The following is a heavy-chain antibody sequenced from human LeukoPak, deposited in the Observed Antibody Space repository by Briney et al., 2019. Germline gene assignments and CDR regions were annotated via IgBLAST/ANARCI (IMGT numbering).Heavy chain of an antibody. CDR3: ARGEQWLARASFDY. CDR1: GFTFSSYW. Sequence: GGSLRLSCAAFGFTFSSYWMHWVRQAPGKGLVWVSRINSDGGSTSYADSVKGRFTISRDNAKNTLYLQMNSLRAEDTAVYYCARGEQWLARASFDYWGQGTLVTVSS. CDR2: INSDGGST. D-gene: IGHD6-19*01. J-gene: IGHJ4*02. V-gene: IGHV3-74*01.